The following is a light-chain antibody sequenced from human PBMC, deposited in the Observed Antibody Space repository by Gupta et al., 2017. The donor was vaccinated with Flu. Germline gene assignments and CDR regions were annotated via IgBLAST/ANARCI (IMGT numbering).Light chain of an antibody. Sequence: ATLSLSPGDRATLSCTASQSVRSYLAWYQQKPGQAPRLLIYDASNRATGIPARFSGSGCGTDFTLTTSSLQPEDFAVYDCQHCGSCPPREYIFGQGTKLEIK. CDR1: QSVRSY. CDR2: DAS. CDR3: QHCGSCPPREYI. V-gene: IGKV3-11*01. J-gene: IGKJ2*01.